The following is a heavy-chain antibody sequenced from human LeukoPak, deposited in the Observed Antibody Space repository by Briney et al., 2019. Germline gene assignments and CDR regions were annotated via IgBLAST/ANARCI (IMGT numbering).Heavy chain of an antibody. CDR2: ISGSGGST. CDR3: AKRGYSGYDLTTHFDY. V-gene: IGHV3-23*01. J-gene: IGHJ4*02. CDR1: GFNCINYA. D-gene: IGHD5-12*01. Sequence: RGSLRLSCVASGFNCINYAMNWIRQAPGKGLEWVSAISGSGGSTYYADSVKGRFTISRDNSKNTLYLQMNSLRAEDTAVYYCAKRGYSGYDLTTHFDYWGQGTLVTVSS.